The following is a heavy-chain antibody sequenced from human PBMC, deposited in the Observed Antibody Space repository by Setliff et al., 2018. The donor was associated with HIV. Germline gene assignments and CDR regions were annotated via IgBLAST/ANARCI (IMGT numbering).Heavy chain of an antibody. V-gene: IGHV3-74*01. D-gene: IGHD2-8*01. CDR1: GFTFSSYW. CDR3: ARGATDRYCSNGVCLNLDC. J-gene: IGHJ4*02. CDR2: INSVGSST. Sequence: GESLKISWAASGFTFSSYWMHWVRQAPGKGRVWVSHINSVGSSTSYADSVKGRFTISRDNAKNTLYLQMNSLRAEATAVYYCARGATDRYCSNGVCLNLDCWGQGALVTVSS.